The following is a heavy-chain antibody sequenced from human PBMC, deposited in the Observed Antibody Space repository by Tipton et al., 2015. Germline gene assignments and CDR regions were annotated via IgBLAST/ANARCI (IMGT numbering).Heavy chain of an antibody. J-gene: IGHJ3*02. D-gene: IGHD2-8*01. Sequence: SLRLSCLVSGFTFSTYGLHWFRQAPGKGLEWVSSISRTSDDKFYSDSVKGRFSISRDNAKNSFYLQMNSLRAGDTAVYYCAREAGFRTDGVCAFDIWGQGTMVTVSS. CDR2: ISRTSDDK. CDR3: AREAGFRTDGVCAFDI. CDR1: GFTFSTYG. V-gene: IGHV3-21*01.